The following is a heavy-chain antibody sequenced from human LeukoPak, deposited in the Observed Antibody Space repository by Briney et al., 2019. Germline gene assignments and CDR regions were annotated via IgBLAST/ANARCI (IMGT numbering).Heavy chain of an antibody. D-gene: IGHD1-26*01. CDR1: GGTFSSYT. CDR3: ARVEVSGSYHSSDPGHAFDI. Sequence: ASVKVSCKASGGTFSSYTISWVRQAPGQGLEWMGRIIPILGIANYAQKFQGRVTITADKSTSTAYMELSSLRSEDTAVYYCARVEVSGSYHSSDPGHAFDIWGQGTMVTVSS. V-gene: IGHV1-69*02. J-gene: IGHJ3*02. CDR2: IIPILGIA.